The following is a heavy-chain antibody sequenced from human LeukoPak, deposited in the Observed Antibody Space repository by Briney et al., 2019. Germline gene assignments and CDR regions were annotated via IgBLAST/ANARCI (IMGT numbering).Heavy chain of an antibody. Sequence: SETLSLTCTVSGGSVSSGSYYWSWIRQPPGKGLEWIGYIYYSGSTNYNPSLKSRVTISVGTSKNQFSLKLSSVTAADTAVYYCARGSNDFWSGSDYWGQGTLVTVSS. V-gene: IGHV4-61*01. D-gene: IGHD3-3*01. J-gene: IGHJ4*02. CDR3: ARGSNDFWSGSDY. CDR1: GGSVSSGSYY. CDR2: IYYSGST.